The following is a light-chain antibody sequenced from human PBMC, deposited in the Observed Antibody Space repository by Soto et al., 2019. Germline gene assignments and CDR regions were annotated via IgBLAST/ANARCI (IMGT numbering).Light chain of an antibody. CDR1: QSFSSTY. J-gene: IGKJ5*01. CDR2: DTS. Sequence: EIVLTQSPGTLSLSPGERATLSCRASQSFSSTYLAWYQQKPGQAPRLLIYDTSTRATGIPARFSGSGSGTEFTLTISSLQSADSAVYYCQQYSNWPPFTFGQGTRLE. V-gene: IGKV3-15*01. CDR3: QQYSNWPPFT.